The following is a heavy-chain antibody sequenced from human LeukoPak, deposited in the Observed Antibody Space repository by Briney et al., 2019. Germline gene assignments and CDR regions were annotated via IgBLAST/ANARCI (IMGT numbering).Heavy chain of an antibody. CDR3: ATGGRSGVALEQ. V-gene: IGHV3-53*01. CDR1: GITFSRDG. CDR2: IYSGGST. J-gene: IGHJ4*02. D-gene: IGHD1/OR15-1a*01. Sequence: GGSLRLSCAASGITFSRDGMNWVRPAPGKGLEWISLIYSGGSTYYADSVMGRFTISRDNSKTTLFLQMNSLKAEDTAVYYCATGGRSGVALEQWGQGTLVTVSS.